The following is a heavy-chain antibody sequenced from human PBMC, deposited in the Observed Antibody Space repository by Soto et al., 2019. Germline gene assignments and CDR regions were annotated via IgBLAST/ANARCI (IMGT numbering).Heavy chain of an antibody. CDR2: ISDSGTT. D-gene: IGHD2-8*02. J-gene: IGHJ6*02. V-gene: IGHV4-34*01. Sequence: PSETLSLTCAVEGGSLQGSFWNWIRQSPSKGLEWIGEISDSGTTKYNPSLQSRVTISLDSSKNHFSLKLSSVTAADTAVYYCARGAQGQSVLVEYVRYGMDVWGQGTTVTVSS. CDR3: ARGAQGQSVLVEYVRYGMDV. CDR1: GGSLQGSF.